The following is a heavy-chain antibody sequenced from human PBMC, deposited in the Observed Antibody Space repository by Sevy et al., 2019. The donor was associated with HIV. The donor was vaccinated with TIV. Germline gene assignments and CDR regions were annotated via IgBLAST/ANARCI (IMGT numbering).Heavy chain of an antibody. D-gene: IGHD6-13*01. CDR3: ARRWDSSSWPTNWFDP. V-gene: IGHV1-8*01. CDR2: MNPNSGNT. Sequence: ASVKVSCKASGYTFTSYDINWVRQATGQGLEWMGWMNPNSGNTGYAQKFQGRVTMTRNTSISTAYMELSSLRSEDTAVSYCARRWDSSSWPTNWFDPWGQGTLVTVSS. J-gene: IGHJ5*02. CDR1: GYTFTSYD.